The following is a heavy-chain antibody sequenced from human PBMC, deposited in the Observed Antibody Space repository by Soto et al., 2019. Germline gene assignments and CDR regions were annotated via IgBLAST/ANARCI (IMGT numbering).Heavy chain of an antibody. J-gene: IGHJ4*02. CDR3: ASDHHSNAFDY. CDR1: GFTFSSYG. D-gene: IGHD3-22*01. V-gene: IGHV3-33*01. Sequence: QVQLVESGGGVVQPGRSLRLSCAASGFTFSSYGMHWVRQAPGKGLEWVAVIWYDGSNKYYADSVKGRFTISRDNSKNTLYLQMNSLRAEDTAVYYCASDHHSNAFDYWGQGTLVTVSS. CDR2: IWYDGSNK.